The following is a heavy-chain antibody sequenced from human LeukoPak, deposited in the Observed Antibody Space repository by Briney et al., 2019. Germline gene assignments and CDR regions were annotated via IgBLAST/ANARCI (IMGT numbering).Heavy chain of an antibody. V-gene: IGHV3-33*01. Sequence: GGSPRLSCAASRFTFRNYGMHWVRQAPGKGLEWVAVIWYDGSEKYYVDSVKGRFTVSRDNSKTTVYLQMNSLRVEDTAVYYCARDRGWPAVHFDLWGQGTLVTVSS. CDR3: ARDRGWPAVHFDL. J-gene: IGHJ4*02. D-gene: IGHD2-15*01. CDR1: RFTFRNYG. CDR2: IWYDGSEK.